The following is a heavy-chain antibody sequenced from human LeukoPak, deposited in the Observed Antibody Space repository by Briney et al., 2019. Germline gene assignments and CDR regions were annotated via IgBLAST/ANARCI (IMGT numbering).Heavy chain of an antibody. D-gene: IGHD2-21*01. CDR2: LSGSGTAT. J-gene: IGHJ6*03. CDR1: QFTFSRFA. V-gene: IGHV3-23*01. CDR3: AKHLGSHSFLFYYMDV. Sequence: GGSLRLSCETSQFTFSRFAMSWIRQAPGRGLEWVSTLSGSGTATYYADSVKGRFTTSRDNSKDTLYLQMDNLRADDTAVYYCAKHLGSHSFLFYYMDVWGTGTSVIVSS.